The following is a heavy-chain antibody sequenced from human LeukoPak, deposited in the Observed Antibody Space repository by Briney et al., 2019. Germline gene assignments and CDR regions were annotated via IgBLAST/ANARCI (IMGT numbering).Heavy chain of an antibody. V-gene: IGHV3-21*01. CDR1: GFTFSSYS. D-gene: IGHD3-22*01. CDR3: ARGIVVVTPDAYDI. Sequence: GGSLRLSCAASGFTFSSYSMNWVRQAPGKGLEWVSSISSSSSYIYYADSVKGRFTISRDNAKNSLYLQMNSLRAEDTAVYYCARGIVVVTPDAYDIWGQGTMVTVSS. J-gene: IGHJ3*02. CDR2: ISSSSSYI.